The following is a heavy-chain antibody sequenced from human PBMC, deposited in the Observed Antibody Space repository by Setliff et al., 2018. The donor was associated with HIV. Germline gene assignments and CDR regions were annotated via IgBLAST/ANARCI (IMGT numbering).Heavy chain of an antibody. D-gene: IGHD3-10*01. Sequence: SETLSLTCTVSGGSISSGGYYWSWIRQHPGKGLEWIGYIYYSGSTNYNPSLKSRVAMSVDSSNHQFSLKLTSVAPADTAIYYCAREDGSNSHDTFEIWGQGILVTVSS. J-gene: IGHJ3*02. V-gene: IGHV4-61*08. CDR1: GGSISSGGYY. CDR3: AREDGSNSHDTFEI. CDR2: IYYSGST.